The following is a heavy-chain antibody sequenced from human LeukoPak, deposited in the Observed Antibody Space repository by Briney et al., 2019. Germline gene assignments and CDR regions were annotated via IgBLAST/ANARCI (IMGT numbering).Heavy chain of an antibody. CDR2: IYYTGST. Sequence: SETLSLTRTVSGGSLSSFHWGWIRQPPGQGLEWIGYIYYTGSTSYNPSLTSRVTISVDTSKNQFSLKLSSVTAADTAVYYCARLIFRDGLDYWGQGTLVTVSS. CDR3: ARLIFRDGLDY. D-gene: IGHD5-24*01. V-gene: IGHV4-59*08. CDR1: GGSLSSFH. J-gene: IGHJ4*02.